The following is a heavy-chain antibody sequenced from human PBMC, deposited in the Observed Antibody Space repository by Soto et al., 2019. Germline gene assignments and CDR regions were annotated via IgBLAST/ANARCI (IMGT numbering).Heavy chain of an antibody. D-gene: IGHD1-7*01. Sequence: ASVKVSCKASGYTLTSYDINWVRQATGQGLEWMGWMNPNSGNTGYAQKFQGRVTMTRNTSISTAYMELSSLRSEDTAVYYCARGYNWNYIRAFDIWGQGTMVTVSS. CDR3: ARGYNWNYIRAFDI. V-gene: IGHV1-8*01. CDR1: GYTLTSYD. CDR2: MNPNSGNT. J-gene: IGHJ3*02.